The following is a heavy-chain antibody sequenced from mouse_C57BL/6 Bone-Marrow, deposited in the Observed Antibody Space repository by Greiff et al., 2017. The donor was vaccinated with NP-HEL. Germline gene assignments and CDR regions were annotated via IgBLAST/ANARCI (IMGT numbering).Heavy chain of an antibody. CDR3: LDGYYGY. J-gene: IGHJ2*01. CDR2: IYPGSGNT. Sequence: VQLQQSGPELVKPGASVKISCKASGYSFTSYYIHWVKQRPGQGLEWIGWIYPGSGNTKYNEKFKGKATLTADTSSSTAYMQLSSLTSEDSAVYYGLDGYYGYWGQGTTLTVSS. CDR1: GYSFTSYY. D-gene: IGHD2-3*01. V-gene: IGHV1-66*01.